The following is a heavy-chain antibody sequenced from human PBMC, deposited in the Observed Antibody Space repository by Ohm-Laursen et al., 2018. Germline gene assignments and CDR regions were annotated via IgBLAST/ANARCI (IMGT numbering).Heavy chain of an antibody. CDR2: IYIDGNT. D-gene: IGHD3-22*01. CDR1: GFTVGREF. V-gene: IGHV3-53*01. J-gene: IGHJ4*02. CDR3: AKGGDSSGLDH. Sequence: SLRLSCAASGFTVGREFMTWVRQAPGKGLEWVSIIYIDGNTYYGDSVKGRVTISRDTSKNTLYLQMNSLRVDDTAVYYCAKGGDSSGLDHWGQGTLVTVSS.